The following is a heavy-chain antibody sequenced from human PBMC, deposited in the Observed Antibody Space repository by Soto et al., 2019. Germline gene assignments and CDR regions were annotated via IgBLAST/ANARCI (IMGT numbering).Heavy chain of an antibody. Sequence: ASVKVSCKASGYTFTSYDINWVRQATGQGLEWMGWMNPNSGNTGYAQKFQGRVTMTRNASISTAYMELSSLRSEDTAVYYCARGPPYYYYDSSGYYYGVGMWRYCGMDVWGQGTTVTVSS. CDR3: ARGPPYYYYDSSGYYYGVGMWRYCGMDV. J-gene: IGHJ6*02. CDR2: MNPNSGNT. V-gene: IGHV1-8*01. D-gene: IGHD3-22*01. CDR1: GYTFTSYD.